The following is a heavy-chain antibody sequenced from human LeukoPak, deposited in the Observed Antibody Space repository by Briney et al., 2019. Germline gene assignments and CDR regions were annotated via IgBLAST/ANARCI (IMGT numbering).Heavy chain of an antibody. D-gene: IGHD5-12*01. CDR3: ARRLIVATIISEIDY. CDR2: MNPNSGDT. CDR1: GYTFTSYD. J-gene: IGHJ4*02. V-gene: IGHV1-8*01. Sequence: ASVKVSCKASGYTFTSYDINWVRQATGQGLEWMGWMNPNSGDTGYPQKFQGRVTMTRDTSITTAYMELSSVTAADTAVYYCARRLIVATIISEIDYWGQGTLVTVSS.